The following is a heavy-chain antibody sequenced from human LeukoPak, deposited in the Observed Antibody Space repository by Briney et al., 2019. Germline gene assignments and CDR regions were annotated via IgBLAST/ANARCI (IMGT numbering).Heavy chain of an antibody. CDR2: TRDKANSYTT. Sequence: PGGSLRLSCAASGFTFSDHYMDWVRQAPGKGLEWVGRTRDKANSYTTEYAASVKGRFTISRDDSKNSLYLKMNSLKTEDTAVYYCARVAWSGSAFDYWGQGTLVTVSS. V-gene: IGHV3-72*01. CDR3: ARVAWSGSAFDY. J-gene: IGHJ4*02. CDR1: GFTFSDHY. D-gene: IGHD3-3*01.